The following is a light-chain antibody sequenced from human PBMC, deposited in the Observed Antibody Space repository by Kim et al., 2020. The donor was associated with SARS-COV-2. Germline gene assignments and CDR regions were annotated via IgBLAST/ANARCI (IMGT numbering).Light chain of an antibody. Sequence: SSELTQDPAVSVALGQAVRITCQGDSLTNYYASWYQQKPGQAPVLLIYAKHKRPSGIPDRFSGSSSGNTASLTITGAHAEDEADYYCNSRDSSGNVIFGGGTQLTVL. CDR2: AKH. J-gene: IGLJ2*01. CDR3: NSRDSSGNVI. CDR1: SLTNYY. V-gene: IGLV3-19*01.